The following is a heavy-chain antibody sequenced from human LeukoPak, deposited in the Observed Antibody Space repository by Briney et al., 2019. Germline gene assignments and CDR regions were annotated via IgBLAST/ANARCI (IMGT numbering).Heavy chain of an antibody. J-gene: IGHJ4*02. Sequence: GASVKVSCKASGYTFTGYYMHWVRQAPGQGLEWMGWINPNSGGTNYAQKSQGRVTMTRDTSTSTVYMELSSLRSEDTAVYYCARGGDETGGYYTGIRYWGQGTLVTVSS. V-gene: IGHV1-2*02. CDR2: INPNSGGT. CDR3: ARGGDETGGYYTGIRY. D-gene: IGHD3-3*01. CDR1: GYTFTGYY.